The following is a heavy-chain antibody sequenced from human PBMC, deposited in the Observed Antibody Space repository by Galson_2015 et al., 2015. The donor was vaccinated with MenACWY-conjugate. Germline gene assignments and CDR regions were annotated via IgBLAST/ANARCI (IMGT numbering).Heavy chain of an antibody. Sequence: SVKVSCKASGYTFTFHDMSWVRQATGQGLECLGWMNPNSGNTGYAQKFQGRVTMTRNTSITTAYMELSSLNSEDTAVYFCAGLTGGRFDLWGQGTLVTVSS. D-gene: IGHD7-27*01. CDR1: GYTFTFHD. CDR2: MNPNSGNT. V-gene: IGHV1-8*01. CDR3: AGLTGGRFDL. J-gene: IGHJ4*02.